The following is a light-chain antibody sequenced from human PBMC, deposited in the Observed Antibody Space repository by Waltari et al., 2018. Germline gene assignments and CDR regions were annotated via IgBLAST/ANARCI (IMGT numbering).Light chain of an antibody. CDR2: DAS. J-gene: IGKJ1*01. CDR1: QYISTN. Sequence: EMTQSPSSLSASVGDRVTITCRARQYISTNLNWYQHKPGKAPKVLIYDASTLQSGVTSRFSGSGSGTDFTLTIKNLQLEDSATYYCHQSHFPTWTFGQGTKVEIK. CDR3: HQSHFPTWT. V-gene: IGKV1-39*01.